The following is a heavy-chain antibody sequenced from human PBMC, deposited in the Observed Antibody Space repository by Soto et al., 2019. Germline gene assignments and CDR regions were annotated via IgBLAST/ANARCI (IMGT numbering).Heavy chain of an antibody. J-gene: IGHJ6*02. CDR2: IIPIFGTA. V-gene: IGHV1-69*13. CDR3: ARVPNYYDSSGWADV. CDR1: GGTFSSYA. D-gene: IGHD3-22*01. Sequence: SVKVSCKASGGTFSSYAISWVRQAPGQGLEWMGGIIPIFGTASYAQKFQGRVTITADESTSTAYMELSSLRSEDTAVYYCARVPNYYDSSGWADVWGQGTTVTISS.